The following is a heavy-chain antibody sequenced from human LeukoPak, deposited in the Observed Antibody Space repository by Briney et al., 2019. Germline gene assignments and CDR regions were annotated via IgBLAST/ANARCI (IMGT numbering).Heavy chain of an antibody. Sequence: GGSLRLSCAASGFTFSSYSMNWARQAPGKGLEWVSSISSSSSYIYYADSVKGRFTISRDNAKNSLYLQMNSLRAEDTAVYYCARASQLHPFDYWGQGTLVTVSS. D-gene: IGHD2-2*01. CDR1: GFTFSSYS. J-gene: IGHJ4*02. CDR2: ISSSSSYI. V-gene: IGHV3-21*01. CDR3: ARASQLHPFDY.